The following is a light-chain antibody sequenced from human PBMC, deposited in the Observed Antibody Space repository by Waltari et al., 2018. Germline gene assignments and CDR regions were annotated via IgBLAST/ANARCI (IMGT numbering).Light chain of an antibody. CDR3: QQYNNWLLFT. V-gene: IGKV3-15*01. CDR1: QSVSSN. CDR2: GAS. Sequence: EIVMTQSPATLSVSQGERATLSCRASQSVSSNLAWYQQKPGQAPRLLIYGASTRATGIPARFSGSGSGTEFTLTISSLQSEDFAVYYCQQYNNWLLFTFGPGTKVDIK. J-gene: IGKJ3*01.